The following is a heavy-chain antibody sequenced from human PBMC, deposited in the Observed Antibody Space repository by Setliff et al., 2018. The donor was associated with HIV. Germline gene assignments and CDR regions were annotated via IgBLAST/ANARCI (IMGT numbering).Heavy chain of an antibody. J-gene: IGHJ5*02. CDR3: AALKGYSYGRGCFDP. D-gene: IGHD5-18*01. CDR1: GFTFSSYA. CDR2: ISYDGSNK. V-gene: IGHV3-30*04. Sequence: GGSLRLSCAASGFTFSSYAMHWVRQAPGKGLEWVAVISYDGSNKYYADSVKGRFTISRDGSKNMIFLQMNSLRGEDTAVYYCAALKGYSYGRGCFDPWGQGTLVTVSS.